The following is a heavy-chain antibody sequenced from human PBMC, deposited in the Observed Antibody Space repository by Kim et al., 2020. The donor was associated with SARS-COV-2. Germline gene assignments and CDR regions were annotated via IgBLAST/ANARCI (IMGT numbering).Heavy chain of an antibody. CDR1: GFTFSSYG. J-gene: IGHJ3*02. CDR2: ISYDGSNK. D-gene: IGHD3-10*01. Sequence: SLRLSCAASGFTFSSYGMHWVRQAPGKGLEWVAVISYDGSNKFYADSVKGRFTISRDNSKNTLYLQMNSLRAEDTAVYYCAKEANYGSRPDDAFDIWGQGTMVTVSS. CDR3: AKEANYGSRPDDAFDI. V-gene: IGHV3-30*18.